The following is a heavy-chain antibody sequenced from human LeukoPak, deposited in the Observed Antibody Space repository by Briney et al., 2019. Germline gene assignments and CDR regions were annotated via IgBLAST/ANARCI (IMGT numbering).Heavy chain of an antibody. J-gene: IGHJ4*02. CDR3: TRGAGWLIDY. Sequence: SETLSLTCTVSGGSISDYYRGWIRQPPGKGLEWIGYFYNSGSSTYNPSLKSRVTISVDTSKEQVSLKVNSVTAADTAVYYCTRGAGWLIDYWGQGILVTVSS. D-gene: IGHD3-16*01. CDR2: FYNSGSS. CDR1: GGSISDYY. V-gene: IGHV4-59*01.